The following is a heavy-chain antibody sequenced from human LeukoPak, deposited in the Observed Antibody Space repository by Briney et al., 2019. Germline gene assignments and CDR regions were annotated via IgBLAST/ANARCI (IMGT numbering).Heavy chain of an antibody. V-gene: IGHV4-59*01. Sequence: PSETLSLTCTVSGGSISSYYWSWIRQPPGKGLEWIGYIYYSGSTNYNPSLKSRVTISVDTSKNQFSLKLSSVTAADTAVYYCARGGLGYCSSTSCFRIKDAFDIWGQGTMVTVSS. CDR2: IYYSGST. J-gene: IGHJ3*02. D-gene: IGHD2-2*01. CDR1: GGSISSYY. CDR3: ARGGLGYCSSTSCFRIKDAFDI.